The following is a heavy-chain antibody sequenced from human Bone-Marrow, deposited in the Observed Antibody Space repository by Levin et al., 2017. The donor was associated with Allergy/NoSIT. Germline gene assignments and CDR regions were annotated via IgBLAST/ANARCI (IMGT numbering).Heavy chain of an antibody. V-gene: IGHV3-23*01. CDR1: GFIFSNYA. CDR3: AKSLHPNYYYYYGMDV. CDR2: MSDSGSRT. Sequence: GESLKISCAASGFIFSNYAMTWVRQAPGKGLEWVSGMSDSGSRTYYADSVKGRFTISRDNSKNTLYLQMNSLRAEDTAVYYCAKSLHPNYYYYYGMDVWGQGTTVTVSS. J-gene: IGHJ6*02.